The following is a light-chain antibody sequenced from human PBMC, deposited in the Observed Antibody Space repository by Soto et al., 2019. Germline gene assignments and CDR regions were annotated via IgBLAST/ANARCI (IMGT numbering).Light chain of an antibody. CDR3: QHYGSSPWT. Sequence: EIVLTQSPATLSLSPGNRATLSCRASQSVSSYLAWYQQKPGQAPRLLIYDASNRTTGIPARFSGSGSGTDFTLTITSLEPEDFAVYYCQHYGSSPWTFGQGTKVEIK. J-gene: IGKJ1*01. V-gene: IGKV3-11*01. CDR1: QSVSSY. CDR2: DAS.